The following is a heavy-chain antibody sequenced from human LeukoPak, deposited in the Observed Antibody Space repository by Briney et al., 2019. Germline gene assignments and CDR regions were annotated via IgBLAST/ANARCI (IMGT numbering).Heavy chain of an antibody. CDR1: GGSISSGDYY. V-gene: IGHV4-30-4*08. CDR2: IYYSGST. J-gene: IGHJ4*02. Sequence: PTETLSLTCTVSGGSISSGDYYWSWIRQPPGKGLEWIGYIYYSGSTYYSPSLKSRVTISVDTSKNQFSLKLSSVTAADTAVYYCDRALGPSIFDYWGQGTLVIVSS. CDR3: DRALGPSIFDY. D-gene: IGHD3-10*01.